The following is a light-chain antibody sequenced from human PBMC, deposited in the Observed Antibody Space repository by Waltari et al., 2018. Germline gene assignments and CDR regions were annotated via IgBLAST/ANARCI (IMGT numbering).Light chain of an antibody. J-gene: IGLJ1*01. Sequence: QSALTQPASVSGSLGQSITISCTGSSSDVGGYSYVSWYQQHPGKVPKLLIYEVSNRPPGVSYRFSASTSGNTASLTISGLQPEDEADYFCSSYTEWSTRVFGTGTKVTVL. CDR3: SSYTEWSTRV. CDR1: SSDVGGYSY. CDR2: EVS. V-gene: IGLV2-14*01.